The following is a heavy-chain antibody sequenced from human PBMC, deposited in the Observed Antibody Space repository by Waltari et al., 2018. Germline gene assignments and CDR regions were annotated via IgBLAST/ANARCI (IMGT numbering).Heavy chain of an antibody. J-gene: IGHJ5*02. CDR3: ARDYLTYYYDSSHPLGP. CDR2: IIPIFGTA. Sequence: QVQPVQSGAAVKNPGASVHVSFQASGGPLRRAPLRWLPPAPGQGLEWMGGIIPIFGTANYAQKFQGRVTVTADESTSTAYMELSSLRSEDTAVYYCARDYLTYYYDSSHPLGPWGQGTLVTVSS. CDR1: GGPLRRAP. D-gene: IGHD3-22*01. V-gene: IGHV1-69*01.